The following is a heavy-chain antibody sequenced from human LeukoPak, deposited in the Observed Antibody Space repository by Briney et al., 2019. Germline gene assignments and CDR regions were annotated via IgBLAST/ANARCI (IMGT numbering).Heavy chain of an antibody. CDR1: GGTFSSYA. CDR2: IIPIFGTA. D-gene: IGHD6-19*01. V-gene: IGHV1-69*05. Sequence: SVKVSCKASGGTFSSYAISWVRQAPGQGLEWMGRIIPIFGTANYAQKFQGRVAITTDESTSTAYMELSSLRSEDAAVYYCARGTGYSSGWYYAYFDYWGQGTLVTVSS. CDR3: ARGTGYSSGWYYAYFDY. J-gene: IGHJ4*02.